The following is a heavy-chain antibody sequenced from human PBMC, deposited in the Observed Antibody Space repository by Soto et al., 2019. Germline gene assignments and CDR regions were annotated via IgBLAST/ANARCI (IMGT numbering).Heavy chain of an antibody. J-gene: IGHJ5*02. CDR2: VYYSGSS. CDR3: ARLAVTNPLFRFDP. Sequence: QLQLRESGPRLVKPSETLSLTCSVSGGSISRYYWSWIRQPPGKGLEWIGYVYYSGSSNYNPSLQSRVTISVDTFKNQFSLKLSSVTAADTAVYYCARLAVTNPLFRFDPWGQGTLVTVSS. CDR1: GGSISRYY. D-gene: IGHD4-17*01. V-gene: IGHV4-59*08.